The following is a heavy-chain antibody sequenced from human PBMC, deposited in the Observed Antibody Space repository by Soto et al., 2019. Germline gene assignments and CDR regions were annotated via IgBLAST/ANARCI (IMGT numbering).Heavy chain of an antibody. CDR1: GFAFQNHG. CDR2: ISGSGVNA. D-gene: IGHD3-16*01. Sequence: EVQLVESGGSVIRPGGSLRLSCAASGFAFQNHGMAWVRQVPGKGLEWVAGISGSGVNAGYADSVKGRFTISRDNGDKSLYPEINNLGGEDTALYHCWGKPVWQYWVFDLRGRGTLVTVSS. V-gene: IGHV3-20*01. CDR3: WGKPVWQYWVFDL. J-gene: IGHJ2*01.